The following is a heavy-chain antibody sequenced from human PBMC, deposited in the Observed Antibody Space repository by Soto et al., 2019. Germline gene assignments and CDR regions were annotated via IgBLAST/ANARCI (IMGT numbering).Heavy chain of an antibody. CDR2: MSGSSSTT. D-gene: IGHD1-7*01. V-gene: IGHV3-23*01. Sequence: GGSLRLSCATSGLTFRHYAMSWVRQAPGGGLEWVSYMSGSSSTTYYADSVRGRFTISRDRSKNTLYLQMSSLRAEDTALYYCAKNQERELPKVIDFWGQGTLVTVSS. J-gene: IGHJ4*02. CDR1: GLTFRHYA. CDR3: AKNQERELPKVIDF.